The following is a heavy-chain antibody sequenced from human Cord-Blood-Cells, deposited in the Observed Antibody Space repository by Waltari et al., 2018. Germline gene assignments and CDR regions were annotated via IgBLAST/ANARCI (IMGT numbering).Heavy chain of an antibody. V-gene: IGHV3-23*01. D-gene: IGHD3-3*01. J-gene: IGHJ4*02. CDR3: AKATPQLIRFLEWLFDY. CDR2: ISGSGGST. Sequence: EVQLLESGGGLVQPGGSLRLSCAASGFTFSSSAMSWVRQAPGKGLEWVSAISGSGGSTYYADSVKGRFTISRDNSKNTLYLQMNSLRAEDTAVYYCAKATPQLIRFLEWLFDYWGQGTLVTVSS. CDR1: GFTFSSSA.